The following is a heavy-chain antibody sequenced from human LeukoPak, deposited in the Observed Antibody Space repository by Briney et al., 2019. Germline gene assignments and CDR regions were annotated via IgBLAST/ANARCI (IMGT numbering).Heavy chain of an antibody. Sequence: EGSLRLSCAASGFTFSSYGMHWVRQAPGKGLECVSSISSNGGSTYYANSVKGRFTITRDNSKNTLYLQMGSLRADDMAVYYCARDRERGYSYGYAFDYWGQGTLVTVSS. CDR1: GFTFSSYG. V-gene: IGHV3-64*01. D-gene: IGHD5-18*01. J-gene: IGHJ4*02. CDR3: ARDRERGYSYGYAFDY. CDR2: ISSNGGST.